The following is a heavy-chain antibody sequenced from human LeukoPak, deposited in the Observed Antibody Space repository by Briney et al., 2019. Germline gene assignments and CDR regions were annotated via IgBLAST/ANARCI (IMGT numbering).Heavy chain of an antibody. V-gene: IGHV4-59*01. CDR1: GGSISSYY. Sequence: PSETLSLTCTVSGGSISSYYWSWIRQPPGKGLEWIGYIYYSESTNYNPSLKSRVTISVDTSKNQLSLKLSSVTAADTAVYYCASDYYDFWSGSPRGYYYMDVWGKGTTVTVSS. CDR2: IYYSEST. CDR3: ASDYYDFWSGSPRGYYYMDV. J-gene: IGHJ6*03. D-gene: IGHD3-3*01.